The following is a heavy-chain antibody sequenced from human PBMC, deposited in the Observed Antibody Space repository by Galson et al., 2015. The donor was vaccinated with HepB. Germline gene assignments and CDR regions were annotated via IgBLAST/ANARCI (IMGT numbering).Heavy chain of an antibody. CDR1: GFTFSSYS. CDR3: ARGHQYYYDSSGSDY. D-gene: IGHD3-22*01. CDR2: ISSSSSTI. V-gene: IGHV3-48*02. Sequence: SLRLSCAAPGFTFSSYSMSWVRQAPGKGLEWVSYISSSSSTIYYADSVKGRFTISRDNAKNSLYLQMNSLRDEDTAVYYCARGHQYYYDSSGSDYWGQGTLVTVSS. J-gene: IGHJ4*02.